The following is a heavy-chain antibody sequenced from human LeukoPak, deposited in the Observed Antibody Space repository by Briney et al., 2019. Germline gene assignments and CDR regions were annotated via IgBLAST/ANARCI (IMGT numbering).Heavy chain of an antibody. J-gene: IGHJ6*04. CDR2: INPNSGGT. CDR1: GYTFTGYY. V-gene: IGHV1-2*04. D-gene: IGHD3-10*01. Sequence: GASVTVSCKASGYTFTGYYMHWVRQAPGQGLEWMGWINPNSGGTNYAQKFQGWVTMTRDTSISTAYMELSRLRSDDTAVYYCAAASVRGVPYYYYGMDVWGKGTTVTVSS. CDR3: AAASVRGVPYYYYGMDV.